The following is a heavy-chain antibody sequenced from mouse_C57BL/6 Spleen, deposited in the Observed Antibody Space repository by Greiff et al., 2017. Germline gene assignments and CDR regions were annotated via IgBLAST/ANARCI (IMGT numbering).Heavy chain of an antibody. J-gene: IGHJ4*01. CDR1: GYTFTSYG. D-gene: IGHD1-1*01. CDR2: IYPRSGNT. CDR3: ARGRDYYGSSPHYYAMDY. Sequence: ESGAELARPGASVKLSCKASGYTFTSYGISWVKQRTGQGLEWIGEIYPRSGNTYYNEKFKGKATLTADKSSSTAYMELRSLTSEDSAVYFCARGRDYYGSSPHYYAMDYWGQGTSVTVSS. V-gene: IGHV1-81*01.